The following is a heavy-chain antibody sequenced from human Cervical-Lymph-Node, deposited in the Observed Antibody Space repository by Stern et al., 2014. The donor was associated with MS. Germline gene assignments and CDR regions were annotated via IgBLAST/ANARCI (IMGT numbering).Heavy chain of an antibody. J-gene: IGHJ4*02. V-gene: IGHV5-51*01. CDR3: ARQTTAWASDV. Sequence: VQLMQSGAELIRPGESLKISCKGSGYKFSIYWIAWVRQMPGTGLEWMGIIYPGDSETRYSPSFQGQVTMSADKSTSTAYLQWSSLNASDTAMYFCARQTTAWASDVWGQGTLVTVSS. CDR1: GYKFSIYW. CDR2: IYPGDSET. D-gene: IGHD1-14*01.